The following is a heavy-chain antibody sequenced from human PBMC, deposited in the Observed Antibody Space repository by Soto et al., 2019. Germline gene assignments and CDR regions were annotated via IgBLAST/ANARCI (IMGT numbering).Heavy chain of an antibody. J-gene: IGHJ6*03. CDR2: IGVLGDT. Sequence: EVQLVESGGGLVQPGGSLRLSCAGSGFTFSKYDMHWVRQTSGKGLEWVSAIGVLGDTYYPDSVKGRFTIARENAKNSLYLQMNSLRAGDTGVYYCVREYCTGGNCPGWYYADVWGRGTTVTVSS. CDR1: GFTFSKYD. CDR3: VREYCTGGNCPGWYYADV. D-gene: IGHD2-15*01. V-gene: IGHV3-13*01.